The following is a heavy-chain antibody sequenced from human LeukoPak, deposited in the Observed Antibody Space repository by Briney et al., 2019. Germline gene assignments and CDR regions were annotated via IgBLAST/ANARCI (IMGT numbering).Heavy chain of an antibody. CDR3: AREGDPGSWFDP. V-gene: IGHV4-59*01. CDR1: GGSISSYY. CDR2: IYYSGST. D-gene: IGHD3-10*01. J-gene: IGHJ5*02. Sequence: PSETLSLTCTVSGGSISSYYWSWIRQPPGKGLEWIGYIYYSGSTNYNPSLKSRVTISVDTSKNQFSLKLSSVTAADTAVYYCAREGDPGSWFDPWGQGTLVTVSS.